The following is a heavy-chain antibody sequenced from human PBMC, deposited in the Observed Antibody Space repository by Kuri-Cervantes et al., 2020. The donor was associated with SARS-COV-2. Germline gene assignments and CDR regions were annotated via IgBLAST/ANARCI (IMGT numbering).Heavy chain of an antibody. CDR1: GYTFTSYD. V-gene: IGHV1-2*02. CDR2: INPNSGGT. CDR3: AREGGIAVAGTGFDY. J-gene: IGHJ4*02. Sequence: ASVKVSCKASGYTFTSYDINWVRQATGQGLEWMGWINPNSGGTNYAQKFQGRVTMTRDTSISTAYMELSRLRSDDTAVYYCAREGGIAVAGTGFDYWGQGALVTVSS. D-gene: IGHD6-19*01.